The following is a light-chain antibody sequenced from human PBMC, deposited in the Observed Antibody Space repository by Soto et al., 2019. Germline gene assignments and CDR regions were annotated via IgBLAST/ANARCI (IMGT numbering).Light chain of an antibody. CDR1: QSISSW. CDR3: QQYNSYPLT. CDR2: DAS. J-gene: IGKJ4*01. V-gene: IGKV1-5*01. Sequence: DIQMTQSPSTLSASVGYRVTITCRASQSISSWLAWYQQKPGKAPKLLIYDASSLESGVPSRFSSSGSGKEFTLTISSLQPDDFATYYCQQYNSYPLTFGGGTKVEIK.